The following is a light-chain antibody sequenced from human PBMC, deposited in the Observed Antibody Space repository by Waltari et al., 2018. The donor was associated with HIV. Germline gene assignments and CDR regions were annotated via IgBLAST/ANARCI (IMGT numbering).Light chain of an antibody. J-gene: IGKJ5*01. V-gene: IGKV3-20*01. Sequence: EIVLMQSPGTLSLSPGERAILSCRASQSVGSIYLNWYQQKPGQAPRVLIYGASSRATGIPDRFSGSGSGTDFSLTISRLEPEDFAVYYCQQSGSSITFGQGTRLEIK. CDR2: GAS. CDR3: QQSGSSIT. CDR1: QSVGSIY.